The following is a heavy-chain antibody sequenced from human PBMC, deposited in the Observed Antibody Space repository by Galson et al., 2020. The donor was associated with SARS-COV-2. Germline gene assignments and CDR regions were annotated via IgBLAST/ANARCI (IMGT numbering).Heavy chain of an antibody. J-gene: IGHJ6*02. Sequence: GGSLRLSCAASGFSFSTYGMHWVRQAPATGLEWLALIWYVGSNKYYADSVKGRFPISRDNSRNTLSLEMNSLRAEDTALYYCVRGEEYSSSSIFYYYYYYALDVWGHGTTVTVSS. CDR2: IWYVGSNK. V-gene: IGHV3-33*01. D-gene: IGHD6-6*01. CDR1: GFSFSTYG. CDR3: VRGEEYSSSSIFYYYYYYALDV.